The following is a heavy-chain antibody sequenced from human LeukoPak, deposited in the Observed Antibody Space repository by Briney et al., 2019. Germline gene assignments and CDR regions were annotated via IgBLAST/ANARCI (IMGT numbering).Heavy chain of an antibody. Sequence: GGSLRLSCAASGFTVSSNYMRWVRQAPGKGLEWVSVIYSGGSTYYADSVKGRFTISRDNSKNTLYLQMNSLRAEDTAVYYCARGRDRSIGRYYYGMDVWGQGTTVTVSS. J-gene: IGHJ6*02. D-gene: IGHD1-26*01. V-gene: IGHV3-66*01. CDR3: ARGRDRSIGRYYYGMDV. CDR1: GFTVSSNY. CDR2: IYSGGST.